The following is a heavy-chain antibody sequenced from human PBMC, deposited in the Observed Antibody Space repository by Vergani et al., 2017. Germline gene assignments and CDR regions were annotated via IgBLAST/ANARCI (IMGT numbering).Heavy chain of an antibody. V-gene: IGHV3-11*04. CDR2: ISTNGLTV. CDR3: AGDQLYRGHSGSDL. J-gene: IGHJ4*03. Sequence: QVQLVESGGGLVKPGGSLRLSCAASGFTFTGSYMTWIRQAPGKGLEWIAYISTNGLTVYYADSVKGRFTISRDNAKKSVYLQMTSLRVDHTAVYFCAGDQLYRGHSGSDLWGQGALVTVSS. D-gene: IGHD4-23*01. CDR1: GFTFTGSY.